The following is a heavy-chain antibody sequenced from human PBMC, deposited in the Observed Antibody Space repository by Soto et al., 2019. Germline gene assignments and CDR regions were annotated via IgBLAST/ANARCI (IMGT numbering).Heavy chain of an antibody. Sequence: GGSLGLSCAVSGFRFSDYAMGWVRQAPGKGLEWVSFITDGGRSTYYSDSVKGRFTVSRDNSKNTVYLQLNGLRAEDTAVYCCSRTFDFWQRLYPPDYWGQGTLVTVSS. CDR3: SRTFDFWQRLYPPDY. D-gene: IGHD3-3*01. CDR1: GFRFSDYA. CDR2: ITDGGRST. J-gene: IGHJ4*02. V-gene: IGHV3-23*01.